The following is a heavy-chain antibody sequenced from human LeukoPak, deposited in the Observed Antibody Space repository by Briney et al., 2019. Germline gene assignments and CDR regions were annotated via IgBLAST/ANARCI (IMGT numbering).Heavy chain of an antibody. J-gene: IGHJ4*02. CDR3: ANDVLILVVAATTLDY. V-gene: IGHV3-23*01. Sequence: PGGSLRLSCAASGFTFSSCAMSWVRQAPGKGLEWVSAISGSGGSTYYAGSVKGRFTISRDNSKNTLYLQMNSLRAEDTAVYYCANDVLILVVAATTLDYWGQGTLVTISS. CDR1: GFTFSSCA. CDR2: ISGSGGST. D-gene: IGHD2-15*01.